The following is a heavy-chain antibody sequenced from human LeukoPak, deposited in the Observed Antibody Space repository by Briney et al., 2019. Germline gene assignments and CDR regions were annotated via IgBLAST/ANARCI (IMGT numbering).Heavy chain of an antibody. CDR3: ARSLSDFWSGYHDAFDI. D-gene: IGHD3-3*01. Sequence: AGGSLGLSCAASGFTFNSYSMNWVRQAPGKGLEWVSSISSSSSYIYYADSVKGRFTISRDNAKNSLYLQMNSPRAEDTALYHCARSLSDFWSGYHDAFDIWGQGTMVTVSS. CDR2: ISSSSSYI. CDR1: GFTFNSYS. J-gene: IGHJ3*02. V-gene: IGHV3-21*04.